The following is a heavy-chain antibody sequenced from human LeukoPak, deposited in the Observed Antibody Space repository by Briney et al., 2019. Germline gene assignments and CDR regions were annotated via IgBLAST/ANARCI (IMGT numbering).Heavy chain of an antibody. J-gene: IGHJ6*02. CDR2: INPNSGGK. CDR1: GYTFTGYH. CDR3: ARAWGDCSSTSCYYYYGMDV. V-gene: IGHV1-2*02. D-gene: IGHD2-2*01. Sequence: GASVKVSCKASGYTFTGYHMHWVRPAPGQGPELMGWINPNSGGKNYAQKFQGRVTMTRDTSISTAYMELSRLRSDDAAVYYCARAWGDCSSTSCYYYYGMDVWGQGTTVTVSS.